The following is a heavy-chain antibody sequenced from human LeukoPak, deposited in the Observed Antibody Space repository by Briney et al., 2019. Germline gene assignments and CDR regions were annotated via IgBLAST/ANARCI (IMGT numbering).Heavy chain of an antibody. D-gene: IGHD3-22*01. CDR1: GYTFTSYG. V-gene: IGHV1-18*01. Sequence: ASVKLSCKASGYTFTSYGISWVRQAPGQGLEWMGWISAYNGNTNYAQKLQGRVTMTTDTSTSTAYMELRSLRSDDTAVYYCARDVAYYDNFDYWGQGTLVTVSS. CDR2: ISAYNGNT. J-gene: IGHJ4*02. CDR3: ARDVAYYDNFDY.